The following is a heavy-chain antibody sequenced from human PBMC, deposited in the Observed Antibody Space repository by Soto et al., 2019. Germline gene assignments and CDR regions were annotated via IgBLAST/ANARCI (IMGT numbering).Heavy chain of an antibody. V-gene: IGHV4-59*12. J-gene: IGHJ5*02. Sequence: QVQLQESGPGLVKPSETLSLTCTVSGGSISPYYWGWIRQPPGKGLEWVGYIYYSGSTNYKSSLGSRVTMSIDTPNKQFSLRLKSVTAADTAVYYCARGVGSGYMVDLWGQGTRVTVSS. CDR2: IYYSGST. D-gene: IGHD3-22*01. CDR1: GGSISPYY. CDR3: ARGVGSGYMVDL.